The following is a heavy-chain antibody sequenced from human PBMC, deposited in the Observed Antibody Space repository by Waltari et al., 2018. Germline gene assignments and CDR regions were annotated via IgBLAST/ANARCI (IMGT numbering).Heavy chain of an antibody. Sequence: QVQLQESGPGLVKPSETLSLPFAVSGYSISIGYYWGWIRQPPGKGLVWIGSIYHSGSTYYNPSLKSRVTISVDTSKNQFSLKLSSVTAADTAVYYCARLEPNFDYWGQGTLVTVSS. V-gene: IGHV4-38-2*01. CDR2: IYHSGST. CDR3: ARLEPNFDY. D-gene: IGHD3-3*01. J-gene: IGHJ4*02. CDR1: GYSISIGYY.